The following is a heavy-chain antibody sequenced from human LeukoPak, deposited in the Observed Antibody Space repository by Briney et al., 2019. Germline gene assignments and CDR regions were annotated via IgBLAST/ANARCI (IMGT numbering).Heavy chain of an antibody. CDR3: AKMLYYYGSGNWFDP. Sequence: GGSLRLSCAASGFAFSNFAMSWVRQAPGKGLEWVSAMSGSGYYTYYVEFVKGRFTISRDNSKNTLYLHMNSLRAEDTAVYYCAKMLYYYGSGNWFDPWGQGTLVTVSS. CDR1: GFAFSNFA. J-gene: IGHJ5*02. CDR2: MSGSGYYT. D-gene: IGHD3-10*01. V-gene: IGHV3-23*01.